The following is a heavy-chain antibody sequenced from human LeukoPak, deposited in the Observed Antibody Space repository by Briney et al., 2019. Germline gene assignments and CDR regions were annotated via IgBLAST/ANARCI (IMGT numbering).Heavy chain of an antibody. CDR2: INPNSGGT. CDR3: ARRRIVVPASFDP. D-gene: IGHD2-2*01. Sequence: ASVKVSCKASGYTFTGYYMHWVRQAPGQGLEWMGWINPNSGGTNYAQKFQGRVTMTRDTSISTAYMELSRLRSDDTAVYYCARRRIVVPASFDPWGQGTLVTVSS. J-gene: IGHJ5*02. V-gene: IGHV1-2*02. CDR1: GYTFTGYY.